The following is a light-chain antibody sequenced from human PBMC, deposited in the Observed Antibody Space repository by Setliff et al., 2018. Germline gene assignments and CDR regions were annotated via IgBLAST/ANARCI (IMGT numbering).Light chain of an antibody. CDR3: SSYAGNYIYV. V-gene: IGLV2-8*01. Sequence: QSALTQPASVSGSPGQSITISCTGTSSDVGAYNFVSWYQQHPGKAPKLMVYEVSKRPSGVPDRFSGSKSGNTASLTVSGLQAEDEADYYCSSYAGNYIYVFGTGTKVTVL. CDR1: SSDVGAYNF. CDR2: EVS. J-gene: IGLJ1*01.